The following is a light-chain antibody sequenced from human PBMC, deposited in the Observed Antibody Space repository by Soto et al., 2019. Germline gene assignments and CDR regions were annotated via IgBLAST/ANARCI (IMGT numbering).Light chain of an antibody. Sequence: EIVLPQSPATLSLSPGERATLSCRASQNINNNLGWSQQQPRQAPRLLISDASIRATGIPARFSGRGSGTDFSLTSSSLEPEDFAVYYCQQRSSGPLTFGGGTKVEIK. CDR2: DAS. J-gene: IGKJ4*01. CDR1: QNINNN. V-gene: IGKV3-11*01. CDR3: QQRSSGPLT.